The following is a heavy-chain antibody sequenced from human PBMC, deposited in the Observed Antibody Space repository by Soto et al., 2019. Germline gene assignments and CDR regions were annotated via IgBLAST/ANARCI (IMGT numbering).Heavy chain of an antibody. V-gene: IGHV1-3*01. CDR2: INPGNGNT. D-gene: IGHD3-22*01. CDR1: GYTFTSYG. CDR3: ARGGYFDSSNYLAY. J-gene: IGHJ4*02. Sequence: ASVKVSCKSSGYTFTSYGRNWVRQAPGRGLEWMGWINPGNGNTKYSQKFHCRVINERDTSASTAYMELSSLRSEDTAVYHFARGGYFDSSNYLAYWGLGTLVTVSS.